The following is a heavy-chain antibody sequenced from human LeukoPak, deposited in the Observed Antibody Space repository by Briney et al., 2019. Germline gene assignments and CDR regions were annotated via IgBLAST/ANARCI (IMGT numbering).Heavy chain of an antibody. CDR3: ARRRDGYNYGDY. J-gene: IGHJ4*02. CDR2: IFPGDSDT. D-gene: IGHD5-24*01. Sequence: GESLKISCQGSGYSFATYWIAWVRQMPGKGLEWMGVIFPGDSDTRYSPSFQGQVTISADKSISTAYLQWSSLKASDTAMYYCARRRDGYNYGDYWGQGTLVTVSS. V-gene: IGHV5-51*01. CDR1: GYSFATYW.